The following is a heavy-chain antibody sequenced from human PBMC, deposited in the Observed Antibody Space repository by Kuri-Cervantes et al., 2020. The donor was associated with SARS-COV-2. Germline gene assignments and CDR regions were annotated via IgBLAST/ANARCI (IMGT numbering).Heavy chain of an antibody. V-gene: IGHV3-30*02. CDR3: AKAGPYYYDSSGYLIDY. J-gene: IGHJ4*02. Sequence: GGSLRLSCAASGFTFSSYEMNWVRQAPGKGLEWVTFIRYDGSNQYYGDSVKGRFTISRDSSKNTLYLQMNSLRAEDTAVYYCAKAGPYYYDSSGYLIDYWGQGTLVTVSS. D-gene: IGHD3-22*01. CDR2: IRYDGSNQ. CDR1: GFTFSSYE.